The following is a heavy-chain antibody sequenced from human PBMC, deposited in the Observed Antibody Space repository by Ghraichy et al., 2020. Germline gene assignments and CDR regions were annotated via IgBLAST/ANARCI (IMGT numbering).Heavy chain of an antibody. Sequence: SETLSLTCTVSGGSIRSESYYWDWIGQSRGKGLEWIGSIHHSGTVYYNPSLKNRVTISVDTSKGQFSLELTSVTAADTAVYYCARGGNGDHYYYYGLDVWGQGTTMIVSS. V-gene: IGHV4-39*01. CDR2: IHHSGTV. D-gene: IGHD3-16*01. CDR3: ARGGNGDHYYYYGLDV. CDR1: GGSIRSESYY. J-gene: IGHJ6*02.